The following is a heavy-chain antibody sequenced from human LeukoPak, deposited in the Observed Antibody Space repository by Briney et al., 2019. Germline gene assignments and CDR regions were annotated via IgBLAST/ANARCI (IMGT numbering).Heavy chain of an antibody. Sequence: ASVKVSCKASGYTFTGYYMHWLRQAPGQGLEWMGWINPNSGGTNYAQKFQGRVTITRDTSISTAYMELSRLRSDDTAVYYFPLGDPTRADYWGQGTMVSVCS. CDR2: INPNSGGT. CDR1: GYTFTGYY. V-gene: IGHV1-2*02. J-gene: IGHJ4*02. CDR3: PLGDPTRADY. D-gene: IGHD3-10*01.